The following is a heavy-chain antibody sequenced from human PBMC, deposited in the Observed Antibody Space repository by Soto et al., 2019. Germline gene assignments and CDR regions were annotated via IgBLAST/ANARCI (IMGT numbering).Heavy chain of an antibody. CDR2: IIPIFGTA. Sequence: ASVKVSCKASGGTFSSYAISWVRQAPGQGLEWMGGIIPIFGTANYAQKFQGRVTITADESTSTAYMELSSLRSEDTAVYYCARVTRCSSTSCYPYYYYGMDVWGQGTTVTVSS. J-gene: IGHJ6*02. CDR1: GGTFSSYA. D-gene: IGHD2-2*01. V-gene: IGHV1-69*13. CDR3: ARVTRCSSTSCYPYYYYGMDV.